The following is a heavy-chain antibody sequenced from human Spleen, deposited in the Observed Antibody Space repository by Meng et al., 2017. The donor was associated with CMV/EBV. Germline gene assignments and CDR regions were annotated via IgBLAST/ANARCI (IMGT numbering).Heavy chain of an antibody. Sequence: GESLKISCAASGFTFSSYWMHWVRQAPGKGLVWVSRINSDGSSTSYADSVKGRFTISRDTSKNTLYMQMNSLRAEDTAVYYCAKNSAYDRRLDYWGQGTLVTVSS. CDR1: GFTFSSYW. V-gene: IGHV3-74*01. CDR3: AKNSAYDRRLDY. J-gene: IGHJ4*02. CDR2: INSDGSST. D-gene: IGHD5-12*01.